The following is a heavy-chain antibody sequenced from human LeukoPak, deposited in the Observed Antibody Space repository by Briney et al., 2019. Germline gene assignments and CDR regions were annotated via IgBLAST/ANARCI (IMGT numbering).Heavy chain of an antibody. CDR2: IGTGSSTI. Sequence: PGGSLRLSCAASGLTFSSYSMNWVRQPPGKGREWVSYIGTGSSTIYYADSVKGRFTISRDNAKNSLYLQMNSLRAEDTAVYYCARARGSYWFDNWGQGTLVTVSS. J-gene: IGHJ4*02. CDR1: GLTFSSYS. D-gene: IGHD3-10*01. V-gene: IGHV3-48*04. CDR3: ARARGSYWFDN.